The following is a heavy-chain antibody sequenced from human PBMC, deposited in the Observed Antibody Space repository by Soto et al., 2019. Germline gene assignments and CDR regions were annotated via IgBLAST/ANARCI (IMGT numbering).Heavy chain of an antibody. V-gene: IGHV1-58*01. CDR2: GVVVSGST. Sequence: SVKVSCNTSAVTITRSAVQSIRHSRGQRLESIGRGVVVSGSTTYAQIVQERRRIPMDMSTSTAYRELSSLRSEDTAVYYCAEHPHQADFWSNYPYYYSAMDVWGQGTTLTDSS. D-gene: IGHD3-3*01. CDR3: AEHPHQADFWSNYPYYYSAMDV. J-gene: IGHJ6*02. CDR1: AVTITRSA.